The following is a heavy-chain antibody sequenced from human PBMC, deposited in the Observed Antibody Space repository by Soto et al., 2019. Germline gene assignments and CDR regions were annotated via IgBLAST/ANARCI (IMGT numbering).Heavy chain of an antibody. CDR2: MDYSGIT. V-gene: IGHV4-59*11. CDR3: ARGPNYDQWSPNDY. J-gene: IGHJ4*02. CDR1: GGSITSHY. D-gene: IGHD3-3*01. Sequence: PSETLSLTCSVSGGSITSHYWSWIRQPPGKGLEWIGYMDYSGITDYNPALKSRPTISRDTSKNQLSLKLTSVTAADTAMYYCARGPNYDQWSPNDYWGQGTLVTVSS.